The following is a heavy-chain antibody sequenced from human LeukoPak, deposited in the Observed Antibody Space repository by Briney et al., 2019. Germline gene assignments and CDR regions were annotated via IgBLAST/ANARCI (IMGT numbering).Heavy chain of an antibody. J-gene: IGHJ4*02. CDR1: GFTVSSYA. CDR3: AKDPYGGYAYYFDY. D-gene: IGHD5-12*01. V-gene: IGHV3-23*01. Sequence: PGGSLRLSCAASGFTVSSYAMSWVRQAPGKGLEWVSAISGSGGSTYYADSVKGRFTISRDNSKNTRYLQMNSLRADDTAVYYCAKDPYGGYAYYFDYWGEGTLVTVSS. CDR2: ISGSGGST.